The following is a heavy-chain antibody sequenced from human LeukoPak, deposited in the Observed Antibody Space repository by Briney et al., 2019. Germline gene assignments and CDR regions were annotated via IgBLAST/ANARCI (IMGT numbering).Heavy chain of an antibody. J-gene: IGHJ4*02. CDR3: ARVGHTYDSCGYYNFDY. V-gene: IGHV1-8*01. Sequence: ASVKVSCKASGYTFTSYDINWVRQATGQGLEWMGWMNPNSGNTGYAQKFQGRVTMTRNTSISTAYMELSSLRSEDTAVYYCARVGHTYDSCGYYNFDYWGQGTLVTVSS. D-gene: IGHD3-22*01. CDR1: GYTFTSYD. CDR2: MNPNSGNT.